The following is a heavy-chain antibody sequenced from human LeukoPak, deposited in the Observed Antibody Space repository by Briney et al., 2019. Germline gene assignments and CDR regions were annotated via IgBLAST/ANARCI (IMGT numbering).Heavy chain of an antibody. CDR1: GGSVSSGSYY. V-gene: IGHV4-61*01. CDR2: IYYSGST. J-gene: IGHJ6*02. D-gene: IGHD2-15*01. Sequence: SETLSLTRTVSGGSVSSGSYYWSWIRQPPGKGLEWIGYIYYSGSTNYNPSLKSRVTISVDTSKNQFSLKLSSVTAADTAVYYCARAEIVVVAATSYYYGMDVWGQGTTATVSS. CDR3: ARAEIVVVAATSYYYGMDV.